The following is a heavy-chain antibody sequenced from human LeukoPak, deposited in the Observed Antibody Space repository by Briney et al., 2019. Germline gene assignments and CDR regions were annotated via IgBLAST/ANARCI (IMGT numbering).Heavy chain of an antibody. CDR2: ISSGSTYI. CDR3: ARKGYYASSGYLGYFQH. Sequence: PGGSLRLSCAASGFSFNTYSMNWVRQAPGKGLEWVSYISSGSTYIYYADSVKGRFTISRDNGKNSLYLQMNSLRVEDTAVYYCARKGYYASSGYLGYFQHWGQGTLVTVSS. D-gene: IGHD3-22*01. CDR1: GFSFNTYS. J-gene: IGHJ1*01. V-gene: IGHV3-21*01.